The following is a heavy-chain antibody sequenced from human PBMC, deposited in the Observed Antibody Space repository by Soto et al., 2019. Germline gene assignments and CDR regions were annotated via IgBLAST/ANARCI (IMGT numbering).Heavy chain of an antibody. CDR2: IDPTDSYT. D-gene: IGHD2-15*01. CDR1: GYRFTSYW. V-gene: IGHV5-10-1*01. J-gene: IGHJ6*01. CDR3: ATSDCSGGSCSSYYYYGMDV. Sequence: GESLKISCKGSGYRFTSYWISWVRQMPGKGLEWMGKIDPTDSYTNYGTSFQGHVTISADKSISTAYLQWSSLKASDTSMYYCATSDCSGGSCSSYYYYGMDVXXXGTTVTVSS.